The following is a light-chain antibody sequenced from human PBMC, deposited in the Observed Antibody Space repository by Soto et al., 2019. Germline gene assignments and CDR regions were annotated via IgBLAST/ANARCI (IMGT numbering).Light chain of an antibody. CDR1: QSVSSY. CDR2: DAS. CDR3: QQRSNWSSYT. J-gene: IGKJ2*01. Sequence: EIGLTQSPATLSLSPGERATLSCRASQSVSSYLAWYQQKPGQAPRLLIYDASNRATGIPARFSGSGSGTDFTLTISSLEPEDFAVYYCQQRSNWSSYTFGQGTKLEIK. V-gene: IGKV3-11*01.